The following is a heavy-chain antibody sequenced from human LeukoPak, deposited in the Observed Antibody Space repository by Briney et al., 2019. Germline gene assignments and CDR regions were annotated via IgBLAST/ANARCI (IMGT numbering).Heavy chain of an antibody. CDR1: GGSFSGYY. CDR3: ASLAVVGTG. J-gene: IGHJ4*02. V-gene: IGHV4-34*01. D-gene: IGHD6-19*01. CDR2: INHSGST. Sequence: SETLSLTCAVYGGSFSGYYWSWIRQPPGKGLEWIGEINHSGSTNYNPSLKSRVTISVDTSKNQFSLKLSSVTAADTAVYYCASLAVVGTGWGQGTLVTVSS.